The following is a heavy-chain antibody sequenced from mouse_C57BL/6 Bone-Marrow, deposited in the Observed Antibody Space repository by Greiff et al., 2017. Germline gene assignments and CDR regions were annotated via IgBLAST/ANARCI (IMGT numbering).Heavy chain of an antibody. CDR1: GFNIKDDY. D-gene: IGHD1-1*01. V-gene: IGHV14-4*01. J-gene: IGHJ4*01. CDR2: IDPENGDT. CDR3: TSITTVAYYAMDY. Sequence: EVQLQQSGAELVRPGASVKLSCTASGFNIKDDYMHWVKQRPEQGLEWIGWIDPENGDTEYASKFQGKATITAYTSSNTAYLQLSSLTSEDTAVYYCTSITTVAYYAMDYWGQGTSVTVSS.